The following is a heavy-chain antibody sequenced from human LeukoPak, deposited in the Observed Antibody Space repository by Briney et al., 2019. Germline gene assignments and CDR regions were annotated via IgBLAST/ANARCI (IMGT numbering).Heavy chain of an antibody. J-gene: IGHJ4*02. CDR1: GFTFSSYA. CDR2: ISGSGGGT. Sequence: PGGSLRLSCVASGFTFSSYAMSWVRQAPGKGLEWVSAISGSGGGTYYADSVKGRFTISRDNSKNTLYLQMNSLRAEDTAVYYCAKDMTTVTKGEFDYWGQGTLVTVSS. V-gene: IGHV3-23*01. CDR3: AKDMTTVTKGEFDY. D-gene: IGHD4-17*01.